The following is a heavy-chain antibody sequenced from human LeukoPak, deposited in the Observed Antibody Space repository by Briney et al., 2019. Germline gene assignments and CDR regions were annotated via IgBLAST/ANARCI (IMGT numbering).Heavy chain of an antibody. CDR3: AKGAWAADGPMGNNFAS. J-gene: IGHJ4*02. Sequence: PGGSLRLSCEASGVSLSDYGMHWVRQAPGKGLEWVAFIPYDASDKYYADSVKGRFTISRDNSNNTLTLHMNSLRTEDTSIYFCAKGAWAADGPMGNNFASWGQGSLVTVSS. V-gene: IGHV3-30*02. CDR2: IPYDASDK. D-gene: IGHD6-13*01. CDR1: GVSLSDYG.